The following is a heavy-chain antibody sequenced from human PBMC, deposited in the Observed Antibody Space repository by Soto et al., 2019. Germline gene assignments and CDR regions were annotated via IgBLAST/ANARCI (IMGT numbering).Heavy chain of an antibody. J-gene: IGHJ4*02. CDR1: GFTFSSYA. D-gene: IGHD2-2*01. CDR2: ISGSGGST. CDR3: AWVRAARFDF. V-gene: IGHV3-23*01. Sequence: EVQLLESGGGLVQPGGSLRLSCAASGFTFSSYAMSWVRQAPGKGLEWVSAISGSGGSTYYVDSENGRFTISKDDSKNTQYLQMNSLRGVVTAVYYCAWVRAARFDFRGQGTLVNVSP.